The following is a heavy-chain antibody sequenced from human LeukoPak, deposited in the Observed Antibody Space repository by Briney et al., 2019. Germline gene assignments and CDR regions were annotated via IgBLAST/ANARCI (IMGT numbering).Heavy chain of an antibody. V-gene: IGHV3-74*01. J-gene: IGHJ5*02. Sequence: AGGSLRLSCAASGFTFDDYGMSWVRQAPGKGLVWVSRINSDGSSTSYADSVKGRFTISRDNAKNTLYLQMNSLRAEDTAVYYCARDTDSSGWYNWFDPWGQGTLVTVSS. CDR3: ARDTDSSGWYNWFDP. CDR1: GFTFDDYG. CDR2: INSDGSST. D-gene: IGHD6-19*01.